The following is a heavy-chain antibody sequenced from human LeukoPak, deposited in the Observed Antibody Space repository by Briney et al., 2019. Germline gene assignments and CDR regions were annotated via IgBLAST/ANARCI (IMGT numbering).Heavy chain of an antibody. J-gene: IGHJ4*02. Sequence: PGGSLRLSCADSGFTFSSYSMNWVRQAPGKGLEWVSYITSSSTIYYADSVKGRFTISRDNAKNSLYLQMNSLRDEDTAVYYCARTHCGGDCYPNFYYWGQGTLVTVSS. CDR2: ITSSSTI. CDR1: GFTFSSYS. V-gene: IGHV3-48*02. CDR3: ARTHCGGDCYPNFYY. D-gene: IGHD2-21*02.